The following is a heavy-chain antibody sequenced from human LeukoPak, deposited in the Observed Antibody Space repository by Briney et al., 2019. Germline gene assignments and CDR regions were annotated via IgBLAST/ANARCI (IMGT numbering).Heavy chain of an antibody. CDR1: GFTSSSYA. CDR2: ISGSGGST. J-gene: IGHJ6*02. D-gene: IGHD4-17*01. Sequence: GGSLRLSCAASGFTSSSYAMSWVRQAPGKGLEWVSAISGSGGSTYYADSVKGRFTIFRDNSKNTLYLQMNSLRAEDTAVYYCAKDLTVTTDYYYYGMDVWGQGTTVTVSS. V-gene: IGHV3-23*01. CDR3: AKDLTVTTDYYYYGMDV.